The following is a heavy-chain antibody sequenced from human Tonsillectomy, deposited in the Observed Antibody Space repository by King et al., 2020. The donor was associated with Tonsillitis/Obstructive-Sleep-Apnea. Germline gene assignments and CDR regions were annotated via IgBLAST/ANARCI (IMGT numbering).Heavy chain of an antibody. CDR1: GYTFTSYD. J-gene: IGHJ4*02. Sequence: VQLVQSGAEVEKPGASVKVSCRASGYTFTSYDINWVRQATGQGLEWMGYINPNSGDTDCAQKFQGRVTMTRDTSISTVYMELSSLTSEDTAVYYCARINTGHWGQGTLVTVSS. CDR3: ARINTGH. V-gene: IGHV1-8*01. CDR2: INPNSGDT. D-gene: IGHD1-1*01.